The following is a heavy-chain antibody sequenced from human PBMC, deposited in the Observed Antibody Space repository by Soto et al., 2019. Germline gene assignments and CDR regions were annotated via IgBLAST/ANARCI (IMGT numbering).Heavy chain of an antibody. D-gene: IGHD1-26*01. J-gene: IGHJ6*02. Sequence: QVQLVQSGAEVKKPGSSVKVSCKASGGTFSSYTISWVRQAPGQGLEWMGRIIPILGIANYAQKFQGRVTITADKSPSTAYMEVSSLRTEDTAVYYCARDRGVSYVSDYYYGMDVWGQGTTVTVSS. V-gene: IGHV1-69*08. CDR1: GGTFSSYT. CDR3: ARDRGVSYVSDYYYGMDV. CDR2: IIPILGIA.